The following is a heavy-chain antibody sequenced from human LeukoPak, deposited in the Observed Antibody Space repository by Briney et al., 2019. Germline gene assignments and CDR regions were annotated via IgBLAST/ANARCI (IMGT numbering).Heavy chain of an antibody. Sequence: PGGSLRLSCAASGFTFSSYAMSWVRQAPGKGLEWVSSISSSSSYIYYADSVKGRSTISRDNAKNSLYLQMNSLRAEDTAVYYCARDRYYYDSSGYSDYWGQGTLVTVSS. D-gene: IGHD3-22*01. CDR3: ARDRYYYDSSGYSDY. J-gene: IGHJ4*02. V-gene: IGHV3-21*01. CDR1: GFTFSSYA. CDR2: ISSSSSYI.